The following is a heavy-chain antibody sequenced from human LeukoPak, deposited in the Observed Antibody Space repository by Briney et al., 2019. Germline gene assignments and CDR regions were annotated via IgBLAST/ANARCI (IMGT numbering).Heavy chain of an antibody. CDR2: ISYDGSNK. CDR3: AKDLDSSVADY. Sequence: GGSLRLSCAASGFTFSSYSMNWVRQAPGKGLEWVAVISYDGSNKYYADSVKGRFTISRDNSKNTLYLQMNSLRAEDTAVYYCAKDLDSSVADYWGQGTLVTVSS. V-gene: IGHV3-30*18. CDR1: GFTFSSYS. J-gene: IGHJ4*02. D-gene: IGHD3-22*01.